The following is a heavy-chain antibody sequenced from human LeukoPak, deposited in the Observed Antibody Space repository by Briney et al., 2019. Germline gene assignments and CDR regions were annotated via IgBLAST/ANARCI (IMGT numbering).Heavy chain of an antibody. V-gene: IGHV3-23*01. Sequence: GGSLRLSCAASGFTFSSYAMSWVRQAPGKGLEWVSAISGSGGSTYYADSVKGRFTISRDNSKNTLYLQMNSLRDEDTAMYYCARLLGDSTIYDLWGQGTQVTVSS. CDR1: GFTFSSYA. D-gene: IGHD3-16*01. CDR2: ISGSGGST. CDR3: ARLLGDSTIYDL. J-gene: IGHJ5*02.